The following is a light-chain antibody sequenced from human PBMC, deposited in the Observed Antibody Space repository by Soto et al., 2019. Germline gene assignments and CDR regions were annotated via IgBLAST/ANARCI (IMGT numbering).Light chain of an antibody. V-gene: IGLV1-44*01. CDR2: SND. CDR1: SSNIGTNT. Sequence: QCVLTQPPSTSGTPGQRVTISCSGSSSNIGTNTVNWYQQVPGTAPKLLIYSNDQRPSGVPDRFSGSKSGTSVSLAISGLQSEDEADYFCAAWDARLNGVVFGGGTKLTVL. CDR3: AAWDARLNGVV. J-gene: IGLJ3*02.